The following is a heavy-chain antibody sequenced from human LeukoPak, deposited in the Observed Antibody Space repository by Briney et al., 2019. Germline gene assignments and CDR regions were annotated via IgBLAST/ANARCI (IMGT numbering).Heavy chain of an antibody. V-gene: IGHV3-30*02. CDR3: AKDRLRLGELSPFDY. J-gene: IGHJ4*02. CDR1: GFTFSSYG. CDR2: IRYDGSNK. D-gene: IGHD3-16*02. Sequence: GGSLRLSCAASGFTFSSYGMHWVRQAPGKGLEWVAFIRYDGSNKYYADSVKGRFTISRDNSKNTLYLQMNSLRAEDTAVYYCAKDRLRLGELSPFDYWGQGTLVTVSS.